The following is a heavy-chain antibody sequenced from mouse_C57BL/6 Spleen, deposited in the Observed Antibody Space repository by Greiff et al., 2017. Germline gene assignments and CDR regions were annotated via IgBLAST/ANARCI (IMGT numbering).Heavy chain of an antibody. CDR2: IYPGDGDT. CDR3: VGLFYAMDY. J-gene: IGHJ4*01. CDR1: GYAFSSSW. Sequence: QVQLQQSGPELVKPGASVKISCKASGYAFSSSWMNWVKQRPGKGLEWIGRIYPGDGDTNYNGKFKGKATLTADKSSSTAYMQLSSLTSEDSAVYFCVGLFYAMDYWGQGTSVTVSS. V-gene: IGHV1-82*01.